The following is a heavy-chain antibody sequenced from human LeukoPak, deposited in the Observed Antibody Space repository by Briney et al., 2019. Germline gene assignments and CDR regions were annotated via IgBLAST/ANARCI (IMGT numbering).Heavy chain of an antibody. CDR1: GGSFSGYY. CDR2: INPSGST. D-gene: IGHD2-2*01. Sequence: SETLSLTCAVYGGSFSGYYWSWIRQSPGKGLEWIREINPSGSTNYNPSLKSRVTISVDRSKNQFSLKLSSVTAADTAVYYCVPLAVPAATPPAFDIWGQGTVVTVSS. CDR3: VPLAVPAATPPAFDI. J-gene: IGHJ3*02. V-gene: IGHV4-34*01.